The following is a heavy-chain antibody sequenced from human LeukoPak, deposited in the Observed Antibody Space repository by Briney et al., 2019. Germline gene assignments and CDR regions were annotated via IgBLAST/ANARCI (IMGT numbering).Heavy chain of an antibody. CDR2: ISGSGSGGST. J-gene: IGHJ6*04. CDR3: AKGQKQWLVRLMDV. V-gene: IGHV3-23*01. D-gene: IGHD6-19*01. Sequence: GGSLRLSCAASGFTFSRYAVSWVRQAPGKGLEWVSGISGSGSGGSTYYADSVKGRFTISRDNSKNTLYLQMNSLRAEDTAVYYCAKGQKQWLVRLMDVWGKGTTVTISS. CDR1: GFTFSRYA.